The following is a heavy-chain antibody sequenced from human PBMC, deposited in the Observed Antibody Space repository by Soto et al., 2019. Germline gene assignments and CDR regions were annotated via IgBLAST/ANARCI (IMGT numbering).Heavy chain of an antibody. J-gene: IGHJ1*01. CDR1: GYTFTSYG. CDR2: ISPLKGRT. V-gene: IGHV1-18*04. D-gene: IGHD4-17*01. CDR3: AMDYGDRPEYFKH. Sequence: QVQLVQSGPDLKGPGASMKVSCKASGYTFTSYGISWVRQAPGQGLEWMAWISPLKGRTQYSQKAQGRVTLSTDTSSNTAYMEMTTLRVDDKAVYYCAMDYGDRPEYFKHWGQGTLVTVS.